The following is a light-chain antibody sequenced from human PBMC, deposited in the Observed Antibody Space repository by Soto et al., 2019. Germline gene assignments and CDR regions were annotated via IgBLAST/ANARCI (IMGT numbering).Light chain of an antibody. CDR3: CSHSASYTFV. CDR1: SSDVGGYNC. CDR2: DVT. J-gene: IGLJ1*01. Sequence: ALTQPRSVSGSPGQSVTISCTGTSSDVGGYNCVSWYQQHPGKAPQLIIYDVTQRPSGVPDRFSGSKSGNTASLSISGLQAEDEADYYCCSHSASYTFVFGTGTKVTVL. V-gene: IGLV2-11*01.